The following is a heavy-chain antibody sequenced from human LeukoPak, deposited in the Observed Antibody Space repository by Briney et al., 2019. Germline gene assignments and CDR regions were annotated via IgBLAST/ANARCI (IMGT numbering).Heavy chain of an antibody. CDR1: GYTFTSYG. CDR2: ICAYNGNT. CDR3: ARDYQTVTTPRSGWFDP. D-gene: IGHD4-17*01. V-gene: IGHV1-18*01. Sequence: GASVKVSCKASGYTFTSYGISWVRQAPGQGLEWMGWICAYNGNTNYAQKLQGRVTMTTDTSTSTAYMELRSLRSDDTAVYYCARDYQTVTTPRSGWFDPWGQGTLVTVSS. J-gene: IGHJ5*02.